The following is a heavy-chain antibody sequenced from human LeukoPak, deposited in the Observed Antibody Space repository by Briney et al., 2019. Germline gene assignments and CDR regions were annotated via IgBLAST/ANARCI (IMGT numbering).Heavy chain of an antibody. CDR1: GFTFSSYA. D-gene: IGHD4/OR15-4a*01. CDR2: ISYDGSNK. V-gene: IGHV3-30*04. CDR3: ARVHGAYPIDY. Sequence: PGGSLRLSCAASGFTFSSYAMHWVRQAPGKGLEWVAVISYDGSNKYYADSVKGRFTISRDNSKNTLYLQMNSLRAEDTAVYYCARVHGAYPIDYWGQGTLVTVSS. J-gene: IGHJ4*02.